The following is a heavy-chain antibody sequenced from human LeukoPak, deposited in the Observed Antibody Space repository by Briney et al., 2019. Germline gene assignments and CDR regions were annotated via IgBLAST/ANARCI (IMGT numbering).Heavy chain of an antibody. CDR1: GFTFSSSA. D-gene: IGHD1-26*01. Sequence: PGGSLRLSCAASGFTFSSSAMSWVRQAPGKGLEWVSAISNNGGYTYYADSVQGRFTISRDNSKSTLCLQMNSLRAEDTAVYYCVKSRRVGANQRGLFDYWGQGTLVTVSP. CDR3: VKSRRVGANQRGLFDY. CDR2: ISNNGGYT. V-gene: IGHV3-23*01. J-gene: IGHJ4*02.